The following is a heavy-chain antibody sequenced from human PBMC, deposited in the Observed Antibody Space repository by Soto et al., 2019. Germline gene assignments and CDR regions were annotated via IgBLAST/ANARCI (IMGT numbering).Heavy chain of an antibody. D-gene: IGHD4-17*01. CDR1: GWSFSGYY. CDR3: ARVGYGDNDAFDI. CDR2: INHSGST. V-gene: IGHV4-34*01. Sequence: LETLPLTCAFYGWSFSGYYWSLIRQPPGKGLEWIGEINHSGSTNYNPSLKSRVTISVDTSKNQFSLKLSSVTAADTAVYYCARVGYGDNDAFDIWGQETMVTVSS. J-gene: IGHJ3*02.